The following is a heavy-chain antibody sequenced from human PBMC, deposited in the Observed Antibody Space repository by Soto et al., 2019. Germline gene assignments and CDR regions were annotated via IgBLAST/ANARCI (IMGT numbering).Heavy chain of an antibody. CDR2: IIDSGGST. J-gene: IGHJ4*02. Sequence: EVQLLESGGGLVQPGGSLRLSCAASGFTFSSYAMSWVRQAPGKGLEWVSGIIDSGGSTYYADSVKGRFTISRDNSKNTLYLQMNSLRAEDTAVYYYAKGDIVVVPAAVAAVDYWGQGTLVTVSS. D-gene: IGHD2-2*01. CDR3: AKGDIVVVPAAVAAVDY. V-gene: IGHV3-23*01. CDR1: GFTFSSYA.